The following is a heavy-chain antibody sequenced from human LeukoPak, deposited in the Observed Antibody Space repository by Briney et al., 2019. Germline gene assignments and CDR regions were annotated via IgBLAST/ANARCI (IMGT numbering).Heavy chain of an antibody. CDR2: IYYSGST. CDR1: GGPISSSSYY. CDR3: ARDIPTGYSSGWNAFDI. D-gene: IGHD6-19*01. V-gene: IGHV4-39*07. Sequence: SETLSLTCTVSGGPISSSSYYWGWIRQPPGKGLEWIGSIYYSGSTYYNPSLKSRVTISVDTSKNQFSLKLSSVTAADTAVYYCARDIPTGYSSGWNAFDIWGQGTMVTVSS. J-gene: IGHJ3*02.